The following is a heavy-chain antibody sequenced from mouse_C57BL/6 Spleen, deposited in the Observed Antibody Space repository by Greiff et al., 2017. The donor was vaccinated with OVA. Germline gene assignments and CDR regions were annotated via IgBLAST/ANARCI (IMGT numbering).Heavy chain of an antibody. CDR1: GYAFSSSW. CDR2: IYPGDGDT. CDR3: ARGGYDYDPYAMDY. V-gene: IGHV1-82*01. J-gene: IGHJ4*01. Sequence: QVHVKQSGPELVKPGASVKISCKASGYAFSSSWMNWVKQRPGKGLEWIGRIYPGDGDTNYNGKFKGKATLTADKSSSTAYMQLSSLTSEDSAVYVCARGGYDYDPYAMDYWGQGTSVTVSS. D-gene: IGHD2-4*01.